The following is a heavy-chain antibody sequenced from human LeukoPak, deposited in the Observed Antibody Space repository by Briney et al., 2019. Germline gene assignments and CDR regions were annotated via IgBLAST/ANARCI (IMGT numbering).Heavy chain of an antibody. CDR1: GFTFSSYG. J-gene: IGHJ5*02. CDR2: IRYDGSNK. V-gene: IGHV3-30*02. D-gene: IGHD2-2*01. CDR3: ARGHIVVVRTFWFDP. Sequence: GGSLRLSCAASGFTFSSYGMHWVRQAPGKGLEWVAFIRYDGSNKYYADSVKGRFTISRDNSKNTLYLQMNSLRAEDTAVYYCARGHIVVVRTFWFDPWGQGTLVTVSS.